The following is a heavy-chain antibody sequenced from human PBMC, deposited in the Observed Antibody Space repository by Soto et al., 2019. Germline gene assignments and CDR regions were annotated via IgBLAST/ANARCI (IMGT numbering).Heavy chain of an antibody. CDR3: ARQWGGYCISTSCYALDS. V-gene: IGHV5-51*07. Sequence: GQSLTISCERCGGRLCRSWLGWDHQINRKGLEWMGIIYPDDSDIRYSPSFQGQVTISADKSINTAYLQWSSLKASDTAIYYCARQWGGYCISTSCYALDSWGQGTLVTVSS. CDR1: GGRLCRSW. D-gene: IGHD2-2*01. CDR2: IYPDDSDI. J-gene: IGHJ4*02.